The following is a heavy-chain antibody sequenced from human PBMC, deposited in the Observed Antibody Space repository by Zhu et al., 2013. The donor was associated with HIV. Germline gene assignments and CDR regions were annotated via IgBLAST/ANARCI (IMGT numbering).Heavy chain of an antibody. CDR2: INPNSGGT. D-gene: IGHD3-3*01. CDR1: GYTLTAYY. V-gene: IGHV1-2*02. CDR3: ARDWSGWGSWFDP. J-gene: IGHJ5*02. Sequence: QVHLVQSGAEVKKPGASVRVSCKAAGYTLTAYYMNWVRQAPGQGLEWMGWINPNSGGTNYAQKFQGRVTMTRDTSISTAYMELSRLRSDDTAVYYCARDWSGWGSWFDPWGQGTLVTVSS.